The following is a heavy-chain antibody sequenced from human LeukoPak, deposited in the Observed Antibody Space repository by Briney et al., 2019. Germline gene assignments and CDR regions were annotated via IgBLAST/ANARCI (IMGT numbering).Heavy chain of an antibody. CDR1: GGSISGYY. J-gene: IGHJ4*02. CDR3: ARFSDQIAIFGVVNYFLGD. CDR2: IYYSGST. D-gene: IGHD3-3*01. Sequence: SETLSLTCTVSGGSISGYYWSWLRQPPGKGLEWIGYIYYSGSTNYNPSLTSRVTISVDTSENQFSLKLSSVTAADTAVYYCARFSDQIAIFGVVNYFLGDWGQGILVTVSS. V-gene: IGHV4-59*01.